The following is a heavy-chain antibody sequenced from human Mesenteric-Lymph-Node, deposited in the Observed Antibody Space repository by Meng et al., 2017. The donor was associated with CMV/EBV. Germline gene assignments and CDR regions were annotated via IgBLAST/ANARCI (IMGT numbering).Heavy chain of an antibody. V-gene: IGHV3-43*01. CDR2: ISWNGGST. CDR3: AKDPMYGIAAAGKNYYYYGMDV. D-gene: IGHD6-13*01. CDR1: GFTFDDYT. J-gene: IGHJ6*02. Sequence: GESLKISCAASGFTFDDYTMHWVRQAPGKGLEWVSRISWNGGSTYSADSVKGRFTISRDNSKNTLYLQMNSLRAEDTAVYYCAKDPMYGIAAAGKNYYYYGMDVWGQGTTVTVSS.